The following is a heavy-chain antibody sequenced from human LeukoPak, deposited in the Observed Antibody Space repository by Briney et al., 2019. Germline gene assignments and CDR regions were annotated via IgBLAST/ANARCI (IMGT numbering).Heavy chain of an antibody. V-gene: IGHV3-11*04. CDR1: GFTFRDYY. J-gene: IGHJ4*02. CDR3: ARGYGSGSFYC. Sequence: GGSLRLSCAGSGFTFRDYYMSWIRQAPGKGLECISSISSSGSPTYYADSVKGRFTISRDNAQNSLFLQMNSLRAEDTAVYFCARGYGSGSFYCWGQGTLVTVSS. D-gene: IGHD3-10*01. CDR2: ISSSGSPT.